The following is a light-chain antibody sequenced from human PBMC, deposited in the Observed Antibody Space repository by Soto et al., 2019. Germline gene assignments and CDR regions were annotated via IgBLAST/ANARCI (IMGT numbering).Light chain of an antibody. J-gene: IGKJ1*01. CDR1: QSIGNN. CDR3: QKYDSWPRT. CDR2: GAS. V-gene: IGKV3-15*01. Sequence: EMVLTQSPATLSVSPGERATLSCRTSQSIGNNLAWYQQKPGQAPSLLIYGASSRATGVPARFSGTGSGTEFSLTIGSLQSEDFEVYYCQKYDSWPRTFGQGTKVDIK.